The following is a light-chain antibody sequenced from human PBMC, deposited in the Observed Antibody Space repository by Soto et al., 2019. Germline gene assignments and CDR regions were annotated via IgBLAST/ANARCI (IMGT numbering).Light chain of an antibody. J-gene: IGKJ5*01. V-gene: IGKV1-39*01. CDR3: QQSSSIPIT. CDR1: QSISTY. CDR2: GAS. Sequence: DIQMTQSPSSLSASVGDRVTITCRASQSISTYLNWYQQKPGKAPKLLIYGASSLQGGVPSRFSGSGSGTDFTLTISRLQPEDFATYYCQQSSSIPITFGQGTRLEIK.